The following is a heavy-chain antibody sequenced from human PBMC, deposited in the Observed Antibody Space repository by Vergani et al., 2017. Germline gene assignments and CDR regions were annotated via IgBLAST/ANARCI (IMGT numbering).Heavy chain of an antibody. CDR3: AREELRFSRTLDS. J-gene: IGHJ4*02. V-gene: IGHV4-30-4*08. D-gene: IGHD5-12*01. CDR1: GASISSGDSY. Sequence: QVQLQESGPGVVKPSQTLSLTCSVSGASISSGDSYWSWIRQTPGKGLEWIGYIAHTGAAYYNPSLRSRLSISLDTSRNQVSLKLTSVTAEDTAGYFCAREELRFSRTLDSWGQGTQVTVSS. CDR2: IAHTGAA.